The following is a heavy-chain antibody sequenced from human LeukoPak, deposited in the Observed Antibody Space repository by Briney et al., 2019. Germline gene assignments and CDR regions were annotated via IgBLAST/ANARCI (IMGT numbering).Heavy chain of an antibody. V-gene: IGHV4-39*01. CDR1: GGSISSSSYY. Sequence: SETLSPTCTVSGGSISSSSYYWGWIRQPPGKGLEWIGSIYYSGSTYYNPSLKSRVTISVDTSKNQFSLKLSSVTAADTAVYYCASETYYYDSSGPAFDIWGQRTMVTVSS. D-gene: IGHD3-22*01. CDR3: ASETYYYDSSGPAFDI. J-gene: IGHJ3*02. CDR2: IYYSGST.